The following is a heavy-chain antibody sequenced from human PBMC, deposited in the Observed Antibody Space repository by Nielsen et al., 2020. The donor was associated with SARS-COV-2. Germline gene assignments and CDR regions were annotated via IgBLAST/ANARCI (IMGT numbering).Heavy chain of an antibody. D-gene: IGHD6-6*01. V-gene: IGHV3-30*02. CDR2: IRYDGSNE. J-gene: IGHJ6*02. CDR1: GFTFSSFW. Sequence: GESLKISCAASGFTFSSFWMHWVRQTPGKGLEWVAFIRYDGSNEYYADSVKGRLTISRDNSKNMLYLQMNSLRVEDTAVYYCVKWVQLDLGYYYHGMDVWGQGTTVTVSS. CDR3: VKWVQLDLGYYYHGMDV.